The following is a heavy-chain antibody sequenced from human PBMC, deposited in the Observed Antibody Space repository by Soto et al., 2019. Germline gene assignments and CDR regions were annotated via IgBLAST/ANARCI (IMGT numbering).Heavy chain of an antibody. CDR3: ARDTRYSSGWVDYYGMDV. Sequence: QVQLHESGPGLVKPSETLSLTCTVSGGSISSYYWSWIRQPPGKGLEWIGYIYYSGSTNYNPSLKSRVNISVDTSKNQFSLTLSSVTAADTAVYYCARDTRYSSGWVDYYGMDVWGQGTTVTVSS. CDR2: IYYSGST. CDR1: GGSISSYY. V-gene: IGHV4-59*01. J-gene: IGHJ6*02. D-gene: IGHD6-19*01.